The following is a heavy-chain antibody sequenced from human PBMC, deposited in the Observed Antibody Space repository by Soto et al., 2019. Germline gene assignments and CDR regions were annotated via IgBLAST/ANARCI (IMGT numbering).Heavy chain of an antibody. D-gene: IGHD5-12*01. CDR2: IWYDGSNK. CDR3: ARELGRWLQSKYGMEV. Sequence: LSCAGSRFTFSSYRKHWVRQAPGKGLEWVAVIWYDGSNKYYADSVKGRFTISRDNSKNTLYLQMNSLRAEDTAVYYCARELGRWLQSKYGMEVWGQGTTVTVSS. V-gene: IGHV3-33*01. J-gene: IGHJ6*02. CDR1: RFTFSSYR.